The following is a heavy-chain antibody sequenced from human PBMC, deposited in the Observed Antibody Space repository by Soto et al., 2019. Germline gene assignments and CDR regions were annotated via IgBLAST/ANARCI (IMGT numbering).Heavy chain of an antibody. V-gene: IGHV1-46*03. J-gene: IGHJ6*02. CDR3: ARYDYVWGISHGMDV. CDR1: GYTFTSYY. CDR2: INPSGGST. D-gene: IGHD3-16*01. Sequence: QVQLVQSGAEVKKPGASVKVSCKASGYTFTSYYMHWVRQAPGQGLEWMGIINPSGGSTSYAQKCQGRVTMTRDTSTSTVYMELSSLRSEDTAVYYCARYDYVWGISHGMDVWGQGTTVTVSS.